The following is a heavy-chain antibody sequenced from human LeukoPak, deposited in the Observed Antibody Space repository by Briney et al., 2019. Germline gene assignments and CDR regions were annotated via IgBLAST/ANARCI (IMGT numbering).Heavy chain of an antibody. V-gene: IGHV4-4*09. J-gene: IGHJ4*02. D-gene: IGHD3-16*01. Sequence: SETLSLTCTVSGGSISPYYWAWFPQPPGQGLKYIGDIYHTGTTSYSPSLQSRVTISLDTSKNQFSLRLSSVTAADAAIYYCARVGAYKTTHQYYFDYWGQGTLVTVSS. CDR1: GGSISPYY. CDR3: ARVGAYKTTHQYYFDY. CDR2: IYHTGTT.